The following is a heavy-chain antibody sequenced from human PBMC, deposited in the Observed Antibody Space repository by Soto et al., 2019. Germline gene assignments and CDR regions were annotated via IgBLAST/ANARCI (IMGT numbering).Heavy chain of an antibody. Sequence: QVQLVQSGAEVKKPGAPVKVSCKASGYTFTSYYMHWVRQAPGQGLEWMGIINPSGGSTSYAQKFQGRVTMTRDTSTSTVYMDLSSLRSEDTAVYYCARGSLISRYYDFWSGYEAFDYWRHGTLVTVSS. CDR1: GYTFTSYY. V-gene: IGHV1-46*03. J-gene: IGHJ4*01. CDR3: ARGSLISRYYDFWSGYEAFDY. CDR2: INPSGGST. D-gene: IGHD3-3*01.